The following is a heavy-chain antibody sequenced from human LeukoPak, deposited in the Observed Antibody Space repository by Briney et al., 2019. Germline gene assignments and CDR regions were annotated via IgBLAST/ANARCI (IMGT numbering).Heavy chain of an antibody. Sequence: GGSLRLSCAASGFSVRDSYISWVRQAPGKGLEWVSAISGSGGSTYYADSVKGRFTISRDNSKNTLYLQMNSLRAEDTAVYYCAKIGAGDYYGSGSLPIGYWGQGTLVTVSS. J-gene: IGHJ4*02. CDR1: GFSVRDSY. D-gene: IGHD3-10*01. CDR2: ISGSGGST. V-gene: IGHV3-23*01. CDR3: AKIGAGDYYGSGSLPIGY.